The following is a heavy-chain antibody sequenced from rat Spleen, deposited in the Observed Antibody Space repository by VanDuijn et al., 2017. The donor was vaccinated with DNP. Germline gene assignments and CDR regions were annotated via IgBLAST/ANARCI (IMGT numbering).Heavy chain of an antibody. D-gene: IGHD1-11*01. CDR3: ARHEATEGIDFDY. Sequence: VQLVESGGGPVQPGRSLKLSCVASGFIFSNYWMTWIRQTPGKGLEWVASITDAGGATHFPESVKGRFTISRDNAKSTLYLQMDSLRSEDTATYYCARHEATEGIDFDYWGQGVMVTVSS. CDR2: ITDAGGAT. J-gene: IGHJ2*01. CDR1: GFIFSNYW. V-gene: IGHV5-31*01.